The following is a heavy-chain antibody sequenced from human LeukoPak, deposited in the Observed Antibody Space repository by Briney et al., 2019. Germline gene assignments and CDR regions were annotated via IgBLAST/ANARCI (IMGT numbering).Heavy chain of an antibody. CDR2: ISGSGGST. CDR1: GFTFSSYA. D-gene: IGHD6-13*01. Sequence: GGSLRLSCAASGFTFSSYAMSWVRQAPGNGLEWVSAISGSGGSTYYADSVKGRFTISRDNSKNTLYLQMNSLRAEDTAVYYCAKDLLAAGSAPWGQGTLVTVSS. V-gene: IGHV3-23*01. CDR3: AKDLLAAGSAP. J-gene: IGHJ5*02.